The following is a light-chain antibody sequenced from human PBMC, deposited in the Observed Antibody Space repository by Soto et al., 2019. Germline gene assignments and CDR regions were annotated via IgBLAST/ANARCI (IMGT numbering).Light chain of an antibody. CDR2: AAF. CDR1: QTINTY. V-gene: IGKV1-39*01. J-gene: IGKJ4*01. Sequence: DIQMTQSPSSLSASVGDRVTITCRASQTINTYLNWYQQKLGKAPKLLIYAAFTLQSGVPSRFSGSGSGTDFTLTISSLQPEDFATYYCQQTFSVPPTFGGGTKVELK. CDR3: QQTFSVPPT.